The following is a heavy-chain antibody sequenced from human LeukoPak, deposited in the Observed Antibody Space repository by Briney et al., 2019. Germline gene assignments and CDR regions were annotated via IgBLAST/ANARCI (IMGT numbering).Heavy chain of an antibody. D-gene: IGHD3-16*01. J-gene: IGHJ4*02. V-gene: IGHV4-34*01. Sequence: GSLRLSCAASGFTFSSYAMSWVRQPPGKGLEWIGEINHSGSTNYNPSLKSRVTISVDTSKNQFSLKLSSVTAADTAVYYCARDGGWGQGTLVTVSS. CDR1: GFTFSSYA. CDR3: ARDGG. CDR2: INHSGST.